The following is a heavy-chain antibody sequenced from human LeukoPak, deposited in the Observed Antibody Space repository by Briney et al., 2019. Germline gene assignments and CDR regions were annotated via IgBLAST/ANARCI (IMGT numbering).Heavy chain of an antibody. CDR3: ARVGQYSYGSFDC. V-gene: IGHV4-34*01. CDR1: GGSFSGYY. Sequence: SETLSLTCAVYGGSFSGYYWSWIRQPPGKGLEWIGEINHSGSTNYNPSLKSRVTISVDTSKNQFSLKLSSVTAADTAVYYCARVGQYSYGSFDCWGQGTLVTVSS. J-gene: IGHJ4*02. D-gene: IGHD5-18*01. CDR2: INHSGST.